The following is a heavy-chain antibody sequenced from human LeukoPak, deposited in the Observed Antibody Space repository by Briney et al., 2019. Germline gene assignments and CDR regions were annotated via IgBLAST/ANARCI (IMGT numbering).Heavy chain of an antibody. CDR2: ISYSGST. CDR1: GDSISSYY. D-gene: IGHD1-26*01. V-gene: IGHV4-59*01. Sequence: SETLSLTCTVSGDSISSYYWSWLRQPPGMGLEWIGYISYSGSTNYNPSLKSRVTISVDTSKNQSSLKLSSVTAADTAVYYCARLGSAYWGQGTLVTVSS. CDR3: ARLGSAY. J-gene: IGHJ4*02.